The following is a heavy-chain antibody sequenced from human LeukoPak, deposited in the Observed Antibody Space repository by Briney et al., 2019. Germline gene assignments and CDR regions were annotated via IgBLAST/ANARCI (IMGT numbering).Heavy chain of an antibody. D-gene: IGHD3-22*01. Sequence: ASVNVSCNASGYTFTSYYMHWVRQAPGQGLEWMGIINPSGGSTSYAQKFQGRVTMTRDTSTSTVYMELSSLRSEDTAVYYCARDSRYYDSSTYYFDYWGQGTLVTVSS. CDR3: ARDSRYYDSSTYYFDY. CDR2: INPSGGST. CDR1: GYTFTSYY. J-gene: IGHJ4*02. V-gene: IGHV1-46*01.